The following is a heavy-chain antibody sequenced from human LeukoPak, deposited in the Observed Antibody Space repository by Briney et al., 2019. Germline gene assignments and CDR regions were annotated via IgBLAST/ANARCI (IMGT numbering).Heavy chain of an antibody. Sequence: SETLSLTCDVSGGSISNTNWWSWVRQPPGQGLERIGEVSLAGQTNYNPSLNGRVTMSLDESSNQLSLKLTSVAAADTAIYYCSRESGAFCPFGYWGQGTLVIVPS. V-gene: IGHV4-4*02. D-gene: IGHD1-26*01. CDR1: GGSISNTNW. CDR3: SRESGAFCPFGY. CDR2: VSLAGQT. J-gene: IGHJ4*02.